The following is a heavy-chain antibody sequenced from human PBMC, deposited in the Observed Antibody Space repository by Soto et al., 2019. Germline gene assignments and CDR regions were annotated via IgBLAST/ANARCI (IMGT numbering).Heavy chain of an antibody. CDR3: AKAGEYSGYDYWGDDYYYYYYMDV. CDR2: ISGSGGST. V-gene: IGHV3-23*01. CDR1: GFTFSSYA. J-gene: IGHJ6*03. D-gene: IGHD5-12*01. Sequence: GGSLRLSCAASGFTFSSYAMSWVRQAPGKGLEWVSAISGSGGSTYYADSVKGRFTISRDNSKNTLYLQMNSLRAEDTAVYYCAKAGEYSGYDYWGDDYYYYYYMDVWGKGTTVTVSS.